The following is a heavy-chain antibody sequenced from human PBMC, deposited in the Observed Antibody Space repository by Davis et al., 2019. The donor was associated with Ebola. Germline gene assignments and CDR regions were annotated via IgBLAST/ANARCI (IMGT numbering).Heavy chain of an antibody. D-gene: IGHD6-19*01. Sequence: SVKVSCKASGGTFSSYAISWVRQAPGQGLEWMGRIIPILGIANYAQKFQGRVTITADKSTSTAYMELRSLRSDDTAVYYCARRPHRGWYNYWGQGTLVTVSS. CDR1: GGTFSSYA. V-gene: IGHV1-69*04. CDR2: IIPILGIA. CDR3: ARRPHRGWYNY. J-gene: IGHJ4*02.